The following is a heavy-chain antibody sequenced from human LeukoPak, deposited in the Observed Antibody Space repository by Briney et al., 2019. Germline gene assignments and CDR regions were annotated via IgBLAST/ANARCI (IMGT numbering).Heavy chain of an antibody. Sequence: SETLSLTCTVSGGSISSSSYYWGWLRQPPGKGLEWIGNIYYSGSTYYNPSLESRVTMSLDTSKNQFSLKLTSVTAADSAVYYCARRSPYSTGWSSYFDYWGQGALVTVSS. CDR3: ARRSPYSTGWSSYFDY. D-gene: IGHD6-19*01. CDR1: GGSISSSSYY. V-gene: IGHV4-39*07. CDR2: IYYSGST. J-gene: IGHJ4*02.